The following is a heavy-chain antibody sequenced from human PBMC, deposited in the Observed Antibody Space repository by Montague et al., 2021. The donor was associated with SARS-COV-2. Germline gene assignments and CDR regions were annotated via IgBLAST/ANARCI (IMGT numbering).Heavy chain of an antibody. Sequence: SLRLSRAASGFTFNSYTMNWVRQAPGKGLEWVASISGSGADIYYAPSLKGRFTISRDNARNSLFLQMSSLRADDTALYYCARWRWQQSEFDYWGQGTLVTVSS. CDR2: ISGSGADI. CDR1: GFTFNSYT. V-gene: IGHV3-21*06. D-gene: IGHD5-24*01. J-gene: IGHJ4*02. CDR3: ARWRWQQSEFDY.